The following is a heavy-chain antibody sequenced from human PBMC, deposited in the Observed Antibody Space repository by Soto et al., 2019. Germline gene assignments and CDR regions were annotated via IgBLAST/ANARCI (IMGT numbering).Heavy chain of an antibody. J-gene: IGHJ3*02. CDR3: ARDVPYCGVVCHDPADI. CDR2: IRPNGGST. D-gene: IGHD2-21*02. Sequence: QVQLVQSGAEVKKPGASVKVSCKASGYTFTSYYMHWVRQAPGQGLEWMGIIRPNGGSTTYAQKFQGRVTRGRDLYTSKGEQEAGSLRCEDTGVYFCARDVPYCGVVCHDPADIGGEGKMLAVSS. V-gene: IGHV1-46*01. CDR1: GYTFTSYY.